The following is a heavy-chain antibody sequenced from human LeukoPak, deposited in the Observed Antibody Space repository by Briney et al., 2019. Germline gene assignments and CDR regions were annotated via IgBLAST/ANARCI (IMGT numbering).Heavy chain of an antibody. Sequence: GGSLRLSCAASGFTFSNYWMHWVRQAPGKGLVWVSRIYSDTSSISYADSVKGRFTISRDNAKSSVYLQMNSLRAEDTAVYYCARSYDIGADYWGQGTLVTVSS. J-gene: IGHJ4*02. CDR1: GFTFSNYW. CDR3: ARSYDIGADY. D-gene: IGHD3-9*01. CDR2: IYSDTSSI. V-gene: IGHV3-74*01.